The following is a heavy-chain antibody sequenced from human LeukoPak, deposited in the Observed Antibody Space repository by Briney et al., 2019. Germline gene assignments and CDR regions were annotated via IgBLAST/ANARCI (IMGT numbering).Heavy chain of an antibody. CDR3: ARAVGDSSGYYRIDY. Sequence: SETLSLTCTVSGGSMSSYYWSWIRQPPGRGLEWIGYISYSGSTNYNPSLKSRVTISVDTSKNQFSLKLSSVTAADTAVYYCARAVGDSSGYYRIDYWGQGTLVTVSS. CDR1: GGSMSSYY. V-gene: IGHV4-59*01. J-gene: IGHJ4*02. D-gene: IGHD3-22*01. CDR2: ISYSGST.